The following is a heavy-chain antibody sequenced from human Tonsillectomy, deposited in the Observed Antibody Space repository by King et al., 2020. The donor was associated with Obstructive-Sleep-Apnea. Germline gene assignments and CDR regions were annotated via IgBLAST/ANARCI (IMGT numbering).Heavy chain of an antibody. CDR2: IYYSGST. CDR1: GGSISSYY. J-gene: IGHJ3*02. CDR3: ARTEYSSSSWSAFDI. D-gene: IGHD6-6*01. V-gene: IGHV4-59*08. Sequence: QLQESGPGLVKPSETLSLTCTVSGGSISSYYWSWIRQPPGKGLEWIGYIYYSGSTNYNPSLKSRVTISVDTSKNQFSLKLSSVTAADTAVYYCARTEYSSSSWSAFDIWGQGTMVTVSS.